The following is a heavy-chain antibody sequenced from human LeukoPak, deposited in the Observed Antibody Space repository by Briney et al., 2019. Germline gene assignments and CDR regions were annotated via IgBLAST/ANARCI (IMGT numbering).Heavy chain of an antibody. CDR1: GFTFSSYS. Sequence: GGSLRLSCAASGFTFSSYSMNWVRQAPGKGLEWVSSISSSSYIYYADSVKGRFTISRDNAKNSLYLQMNSLRAEDTAVYYCARLYSYGSDFDYWGQGTLVTVSS. V-gene: IGHV3-21*01. CDR3: ARLYSYGSDFDY. J-gene: IGHJ4*02. CDR2: ISSSSYI. D-gene: IGHD5-18*01.